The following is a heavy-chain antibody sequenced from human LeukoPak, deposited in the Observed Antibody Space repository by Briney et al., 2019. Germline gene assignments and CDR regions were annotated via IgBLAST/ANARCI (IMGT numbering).Heavy chain of an antibody. Sequence: SSETPSLTCTVSGYSISSGYYWGWIRQPPGKGLEWIATIYHSESPYYNPSLKSRVTISVDTSKNQFSLKLRSLTAADTAVYYCARVYTGSSWDYYYYMDVWGKGTTVTVSS. J-gene: IGHJ6*03. CDR2: IYHSESP. CDR3: ARVYTGSSWDYYYYMDV. CDR1: GYSISSGYY. D-gene: IGHD6-13*01. V-gene: IGHV4-38-2*02.